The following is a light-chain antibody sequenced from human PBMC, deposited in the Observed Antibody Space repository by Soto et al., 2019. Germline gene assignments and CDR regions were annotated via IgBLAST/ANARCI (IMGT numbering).Light chain of an antibody. CDR2: DAS. CDR3: QQYNSSRGT. V-gene: IGKV1-5*01. Sequence: DIQMTQSPSTLSASVGDRVTITCRASQSISNWLAWYQQKQGKAPKLLIYDASSLDSGVPSRFSGSGSGTECTRTISSLQPDDFATDYCQQYNSSRGTFGQGTKVDIK. CDR1: QSISNW. J-gene: IGKJ1*01.